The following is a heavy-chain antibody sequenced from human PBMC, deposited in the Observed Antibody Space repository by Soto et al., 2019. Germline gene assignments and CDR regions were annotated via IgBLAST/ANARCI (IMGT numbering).Heavy chain of an antibody. CDR2: ITGSGDNT. D-gene: IGHD2-2*01. CDR1: GLMVSDYA. Sequence: GGSLRLSCAASGLMVSDYAMSWVRQAPGKGLEWFSAITGSGDNTYHADSVKGRFTISRDNSKDTLYLQMNSLRDEDTAVYYCAKGSRSARPYYFDYWGQGTLVTVSS. V-gene: IGHV3-23*01. J-gene: IGHJ4*02. CDR3: AKGSRSARPYYFDY.